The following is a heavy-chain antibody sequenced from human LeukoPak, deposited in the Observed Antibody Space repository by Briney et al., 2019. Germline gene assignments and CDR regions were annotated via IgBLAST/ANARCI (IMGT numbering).Heavy chain of an antibody. D-gene: IGHD6-19*01. Sequence: GGSLRLSCAASGFTLIDYDMHWVRQVIGKGLEWVSAIGIRGDTHYSRSVKGRFTISRENAESSLYLQMNSLRAEDTAVYYCARGGIQVSGIDEFDYWGQGTLVTVSS. CDR1: GFTLIDYD. V-gene: IGHV3-13*01. CDR2: IGIRGDT. CDR3: ARGGIQVSGIDEFDY. J-gene: IGHJ4*02.